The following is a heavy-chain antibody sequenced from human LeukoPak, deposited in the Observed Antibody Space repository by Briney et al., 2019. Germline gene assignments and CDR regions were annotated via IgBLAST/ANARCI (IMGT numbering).Heavy chain of an antibody. CDR1: GGSLSSYY. D-gene: IGHD4-17*01. Sequence: SETLSLTCTVSGGSLSSYYWSWIRQPPGKGLEWIGYIYYSGSTNYNPSLKSRVTISVDTSKNQFSLKLSSVTAADTAVYYCARGRDGDYDAYYMDVWGKGTTVTVSS. CDR3: ARGRDGDYDAYYMDV. J-gene: IGHJ6*03. V-gene: IGHV4-59*01. CDR2: IYYSGST.